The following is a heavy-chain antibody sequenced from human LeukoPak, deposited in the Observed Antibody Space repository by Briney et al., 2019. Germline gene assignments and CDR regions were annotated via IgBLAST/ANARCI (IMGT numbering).Heavy chain of an antibody. CDR3: ARLGSWSGAFDI. D-gene: IGHD1-26*01. CDR1: GDSISTSNSY. V-gene: IGHV4-39*01. J-gene: IGHJ3*02. CDR2: IYYSGNT. Sequence: ETLSLTCTVSGDSISTSNSYWGWIRQPPGKGLEWIGSIYYSGNTYYNASLKSRVTISVDTSKNQFSLKFTSVTAADTAVYYCARLGSWSGAFDIWGQGTMVTVSS.